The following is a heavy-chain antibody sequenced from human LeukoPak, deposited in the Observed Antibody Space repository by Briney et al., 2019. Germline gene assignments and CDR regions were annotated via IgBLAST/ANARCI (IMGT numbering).Heavy chain of an antibody. J-gene: IGHJ4*02. CDR1: GLTFGDYG. CDR2: ISSSSSTI. D-gene: IGHD3-16*01. Sequence: GGSLRLSCVTSGLTFGDYGMSWVRQAPGKGLEWVSYISSSSSTIYYADSVKGRFTISRDNAKNSLYLQMNSLRAEDTAVYYCAPGGPLDYWGQGTLVTVSS. CDR3: APGGPLDY. V-gene: IGHV3-48*01.